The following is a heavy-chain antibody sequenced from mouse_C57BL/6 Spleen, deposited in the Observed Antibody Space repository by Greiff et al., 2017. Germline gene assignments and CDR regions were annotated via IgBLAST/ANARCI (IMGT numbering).Heavy chain of an antibody. V-gene: IGHV1-18*01. D-gene: IGHD1-1*01. CDR2: INPNNGGT. Sequence: EVQLQQSGPELVKPGASVKIPCKASGYTFTDYNMDWVKQSHGKSLEWIGDINPNNGGTIYNQKFKGKATLTVDTSSSTAYMELSSLPSEDTAVYYCARGIITTGAMDGWGQGTSVTVSS. CDR1: GYTFTDYN. CDR3: ARGIITTGAMDG. J-gene: IGHJ4*01.